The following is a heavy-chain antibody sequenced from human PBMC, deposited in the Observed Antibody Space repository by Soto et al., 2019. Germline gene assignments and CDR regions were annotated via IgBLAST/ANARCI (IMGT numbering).Heavy chain of an antibody. V-gene: IGHV1-69*13. CDR1: GATFSSYA. CDR2: IIPIFGTA. D-gene: IGHD3-3*01. J-gene: IGHJ4*02. Sequence: GASVKVSCKASGATFSSYAISWVRQAPGQGLEWMGGIIPIFGTANYAQKFQGRVTITADESTSTAYMELSSLRSEDTAVYYCAREGGTGATIFGALDYWGQGTLVTV. CDR3: AREGGTGATIFGALDY.